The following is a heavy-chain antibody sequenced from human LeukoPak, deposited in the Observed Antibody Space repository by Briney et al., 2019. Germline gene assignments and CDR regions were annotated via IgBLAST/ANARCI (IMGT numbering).Heavy chain of an antibody. V-gene: IGHV1-69*05. CDR2: IIPIFGTA. CDR3: ARGDVYDSSGYNWFDP. J-gene: IGHJ5*02. Sequence: SVKVSCKASGGTFSSYAISWVRQAPGQGLEWMGGIIPIFGTANYAQKFQGRVTMTRDTSTSTVYMELGSLRSEDTALYYCARGDVYDSSGYNWFDPWGQGTLVIVSS. D-gene: IGHD3-22*01. CDR1: GGTFSSYA.